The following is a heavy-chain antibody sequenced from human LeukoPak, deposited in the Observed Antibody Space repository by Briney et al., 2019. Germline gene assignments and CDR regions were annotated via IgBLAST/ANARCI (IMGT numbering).Heavy chain of an antibody. Sequence: GGSLRLSCAASGFSFSGHWMGWVRQAPGKGLEWVANIQEDGSVKKYLDSVKGRLTFSRDNSKNTLYLQMNSLTVEDTAVYYCARSQSSSLIDYWGQGTLVTVSS. CDR1: GFSFSGHW. CDR3: ARSQSSSLIDY. J-gene: IGHJ4*02. CDR2: IQEDGSVK. D-gene: IGHD6-13*01. V-gene: IGHV3-7*01.